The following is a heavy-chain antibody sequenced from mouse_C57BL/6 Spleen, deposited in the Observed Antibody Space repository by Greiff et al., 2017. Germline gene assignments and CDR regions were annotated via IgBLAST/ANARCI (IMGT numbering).Heavy chain of an antibody. J-gene: IGHJ1*03. CDR1: GFTFTDYY. CDR3: ARYGTVVDWYFDV. V-gene: IGHV7-3*01. D-gene: IGHD1-1*01. Sequence: EVKVVESGGGLVQPGGSLSLSCAASGFTFTDYYMSWVRQPPGKALEWLGFIRNKAYGYTTEYSASVKGRFTISRDNSQSILYLQMNALRAEDSATYYCARYGTVVDWYFDVWGTGTTVTVSS. CDR2: IRNKAYGYTT.